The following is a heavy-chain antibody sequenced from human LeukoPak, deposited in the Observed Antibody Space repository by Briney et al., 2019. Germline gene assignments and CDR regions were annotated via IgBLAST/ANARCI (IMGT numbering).Heavy chain of an antibody. CDR3: AKDHLSGYYDSSGYYPYYFDY. Sequence: PGGSLRLSCAASGFTFSSSAMSWVRQVPGKGLEWVSGISASGGSTSYADSVKGRFTISRDNSKNTLYLQMNSLRAEDTAVYYCAKDHLSGYYDSSGYYPYYFDYWGQGTLVTVSS. CDR1: GFTFSSSA. D-gene: IGHD3-22*01. V-gene: IGHV3-23*01. J-gene: IGHJ4*02. CDR2: ISASGGST.